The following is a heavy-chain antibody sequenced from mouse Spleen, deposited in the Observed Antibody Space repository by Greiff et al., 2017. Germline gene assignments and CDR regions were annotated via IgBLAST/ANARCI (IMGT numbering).Heavy chain of an antibody. CDR3: ARGVITTV. D-gene: IGHD1-1*01. Sequence: QVQLQQPGAELVMPGASVKLSCKASGYTFTSYWMHWVKQRPGQGLEWIGEIDPSDSYTNYNQKFKGKATLTVDKSSSTAYMQLSSLTSEDSAVYYCARGVITTVWGTGTTVTVSS. CDR1: GYTFTSYW. V-gene: IGHV1-69*01. CDR2: IDPSDSYT. J-gene: IGHJ1*03.